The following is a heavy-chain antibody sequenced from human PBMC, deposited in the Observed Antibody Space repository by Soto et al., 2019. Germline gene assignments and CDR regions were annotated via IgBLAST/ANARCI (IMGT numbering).Heavy chain of an antibody. CDR3: ASSLLTPFDY. CDR2: INSDGSST. D-gene: IGHD7-27*01. V-gene: IGHV3-74*01. Sequence: GGSLRLSCAASGFTFSSYWMHWVRQAPGEGLVWVSRINSDGSSTSYADSVKGRFTISRDNAKNTLYLQMNSLRAEDTAVYYCASSLLTPFDYWGQGTLVTVSS. J-gene: IGHJ4*02. CDR1: GFTFSSYW.